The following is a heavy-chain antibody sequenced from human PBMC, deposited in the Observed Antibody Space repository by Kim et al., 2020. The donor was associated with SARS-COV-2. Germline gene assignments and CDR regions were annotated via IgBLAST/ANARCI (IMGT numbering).Heavy chain of an antibody. CDR3: ARVGLSRGGNTIFGVVTQGYYFDY. CDR1: GYTFTSYY. CDR2: INPSGGST. D-gene: IGHD3-3*01. Sequence: ASVKVSCKASGYTFTSYYMHWVRQAPGQGLEWMGIINPSGGSTSYAQKFQGRVTMTRDTSTSTVYMELSSLRSEDTAVYYCARVGLSRGGNTIFGVVTQGYYFDYWGQGTLVTVSS. J-gene: IGHJ4*02. V-gene: IGHV1-46*01.